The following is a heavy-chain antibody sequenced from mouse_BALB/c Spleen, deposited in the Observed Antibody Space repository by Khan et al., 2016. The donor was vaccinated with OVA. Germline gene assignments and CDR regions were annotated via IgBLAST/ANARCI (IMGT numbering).Heavy chain of an antibody. D-gene: IGHD3-1*01. CDR2: IRYDGNS. CDR3: ARGGSSGPAWFAY. J-gene: IGHJ3*01. V-gene: IGHV3-6*02. CDR1: GYSITSGYF. Sequence: EVQLQESGPGLVKPSQSLSLTCSVTGYSITSGYFWNWIRQFPGNKLEWMGYIRYDGNSNYNPSLKNRISITRVTSKNQFFLKLNSVTPEDTATYYWARGGSSGPAWFAYWGRGTLVTVSA.